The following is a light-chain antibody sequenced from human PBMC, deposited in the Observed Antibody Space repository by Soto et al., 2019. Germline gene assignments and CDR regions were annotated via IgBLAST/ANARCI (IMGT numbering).Light chain of an antibody. J-gene: IGKJ2*01. V-gene: IGKV3-20*01. Sequence: ENLLTQSPCTLSLSPGERATLSCRASRTVSSSYLAWYQQKPGQPPRLLIYGASKRATGIPDRFSGSGSGTDFSLTISRLEPEDSAVYYCQEYGRSPPRTFGQGTKLEIK. CDR1: RTVSSSY. CDR2: GAS. CDR3: QEYGRSPPRT.